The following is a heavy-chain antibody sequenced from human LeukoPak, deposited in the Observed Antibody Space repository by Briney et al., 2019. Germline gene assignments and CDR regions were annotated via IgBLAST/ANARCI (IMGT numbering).Heavy chain of an antibody. CDR1: GGSFSGYY. J-gene: IGHJ4*02. V-gene: IGHV4-34*01. D-gene: IGHD3-10*01. CDR3: ARVLGPWFGEGGYYFDY. CDR2: INHSGST. Sequence: SETLSLTCAVYGGSFSGYYWSWIRQPPGKGLEWIGEINHSGSTNYNPSLKSRVTISVDTSKNQFSLKLSSVTAADTAVYYCARVLGPWFGEGGYYFDYWGQGTLVTVSS.